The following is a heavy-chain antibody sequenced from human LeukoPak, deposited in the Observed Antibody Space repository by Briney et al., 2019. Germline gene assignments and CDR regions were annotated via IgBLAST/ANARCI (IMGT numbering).Heavy chain of an antibody. D-gene: IGHD3-3*01. J-gene: IGHJ4*02. Sequence: PSETLSLTCTVSGGSISSYYWSWIRQPAGKGLEWIGRIYTSGSTSYNPSLKSRVTISVDTSKNQFSLQLSSVTAADTAVYYCARRKSSYYDFWSGYPFDYWGQGTLVTVSS. CDR2: IYTSGST. CDR1: GGSISSYY. V-gene: IGHV4-4*07. CDR3: ARRKSSYYDFWSGYPFDY.